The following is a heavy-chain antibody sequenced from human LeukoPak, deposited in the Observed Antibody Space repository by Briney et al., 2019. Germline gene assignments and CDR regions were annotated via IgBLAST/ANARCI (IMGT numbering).Heavy chain of an antibody. CDR3: SGGGDIIVPGPGGYFDY. J-gene: IGHJ4*02. D-gene: IGHD2-15*01. Sequence: PGGSLRLSCAASGFIFSDYHMSWIRQAPGKGLEWVSYISPGGDAVYFADSVKGRFTISRDNAKNSLFLQMSSLTAEDTAVYYCSGGGDIIVPGPGGYFDYWGQGSLVTVSS. CDR1: GFIFSDYH. V-gene: IGHV3-11*01. CDR2: ISPGGDAV.